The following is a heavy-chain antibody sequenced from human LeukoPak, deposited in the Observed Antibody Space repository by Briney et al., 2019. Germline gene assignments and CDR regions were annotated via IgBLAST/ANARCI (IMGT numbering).Heavy chain of an antibody. J-gene: IGHJ6*02. D-gene: IGHD3-3*02. CDR3: AKISPPSCMDV. CDR1: GFTFSTYW. CDR2: INSDGSST. V-gene: IGHV3-74*01. Sequence: GGSLRLSCAASGFTFSTYWMHWVRQAPGKGLVWVSRINSDGSSTRYADPVKGRFTISRDNAKNTLYLQMNSLRAEDTAIYYCAKISPPSCMDVWGQGTTVTVSS.